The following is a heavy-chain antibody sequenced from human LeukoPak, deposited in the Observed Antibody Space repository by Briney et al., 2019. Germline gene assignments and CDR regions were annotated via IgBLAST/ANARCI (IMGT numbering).Heavy chain of an antibody. V-gene: IGHV3-23*01. CDR1: GFTFRRNA. CDR3: AKDESSGYYYLDS. CDR2: ITGSAEGA. J-gene: IGHJ5*01. Sequence: PGGSLRLSCAASGFTFRRNAMTWVRQAPGKGLEWVSTITGSAEGAYYADSVKGRFSISRDNSKNTLHLQLKSLRAEDTAVYYCAKDESSGYYYLDSWGQGTLVTVSS. D-gene: IGHD3-22*01.